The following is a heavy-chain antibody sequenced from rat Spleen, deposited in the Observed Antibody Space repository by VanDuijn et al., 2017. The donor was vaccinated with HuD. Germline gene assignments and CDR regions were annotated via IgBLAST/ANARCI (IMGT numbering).Heavy chain of an antibody. V-gene: IGHV5-20*01. CDR3: TAGGPYYFDS. D-gene: IGHD1-11*01. Sequence: EVQLVESGGGLVQPGRSLKLSCAASGFTFSNYYMAWVRQAPTRGLEWVASISYDGASTYYRDSVKGRFSISRDNAKSSQYRQMDSLRSEDTATYYCTAGGPYYFDSWGQGIMVTVSS. CDR1: GFTFSNYY. CDR2: ISYDGAST. J-gene: IGHJ2*01.